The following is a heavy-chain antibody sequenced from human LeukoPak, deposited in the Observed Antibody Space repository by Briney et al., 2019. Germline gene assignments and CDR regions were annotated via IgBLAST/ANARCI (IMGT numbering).Heavy chain of an antibody. J-gene: IGHJ4*02. D-gene: IGHD6-13*01. Sequence: SETLSLTCTVSGGSISSGSYYWSWIRQPAGKGLEWIGRIYTSGSTNYNPSLKSRVTISVDTSKNQFSLKLSSVTAADTAVYYCARGGVSKSIAAAVYWGQGTLVTVSS. CDR1: GGSISSGSYY. V-gene: IGHV4-61*02. CDR3: ARGGVSKSIAAAVY. CDR2: IYTSGST.